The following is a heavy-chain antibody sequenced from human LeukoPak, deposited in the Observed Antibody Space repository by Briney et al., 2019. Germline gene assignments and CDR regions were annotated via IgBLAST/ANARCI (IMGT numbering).Heavy chain of an antibody. CDR2: ISWNSGSI. J-gene: IGHJ4*02. Sequence: GGSLRLSCAASGFTFDDYAMHWVRQAPGKGLEWVSGISWNSGSIGHADSVKGRFTISRDNAKNSLYLQMNSLRAEDTAVYYCVRDPGDYYDSSGSDYWGQGTLVTVSS. CDR1: GFTFDDYA. CDR3: VRDPGDYYDSSGSDY. D-gene: IGHD3-22*01. V-gene: IGHV3-9*01.